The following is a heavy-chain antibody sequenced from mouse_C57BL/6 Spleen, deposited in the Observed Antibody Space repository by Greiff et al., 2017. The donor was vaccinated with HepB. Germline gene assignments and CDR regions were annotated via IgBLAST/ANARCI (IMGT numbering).Heavy chain of an antibody. Sequence: QVQLQQPGAELVKPGASVKLSCKASGYTFTSYWMHWVKQRPGRGLEWIGRIDPNSGGTKYNEKFKSKATLTVDKPSSTAYMQLSSLTSEDSAVYYCAKESKAYDGYYRYFDYWGQGTTLTVSS. CDR3: AKESKAYDGYYRYFDY. J-gene: IGHJ2*01. D-gene: IGHD2-3*01. CDR2: IDPNSGGT. V-gene: IGHV1-72*01. CDR1: GYTFTSYW.